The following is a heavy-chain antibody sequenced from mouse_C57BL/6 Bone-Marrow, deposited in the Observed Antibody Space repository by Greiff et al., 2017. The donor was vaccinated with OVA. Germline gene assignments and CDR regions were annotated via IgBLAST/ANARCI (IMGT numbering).Heavy chain of an antibody. V-gene: IGHV1-9*01. CDR3: ARRHYYGSSWYYFDY. Sequence: QVQLQQSGAELMKPGASVKLSCKATGYTFTGYWKEWVKQRPGHGLEWIGEILPGSGSPNYNEKFKGKATFTADTSSNTAYMQLSSLTSEDSAIYYCARRHYYGSSWYYFDYWGQGTTLTVSS. CDR1: GYTFTGYW. D-gene: IGHD1-1*01. J-gene: IGHJ2*01. CDR2: ILPGSGSP.